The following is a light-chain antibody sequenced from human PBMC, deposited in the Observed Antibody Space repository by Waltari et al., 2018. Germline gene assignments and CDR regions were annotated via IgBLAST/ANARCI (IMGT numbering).Light chain of an antibody. CDR2: RAS. J-gene: IGKJ1*01. CDR1: QTIGTT. Sequence: ETVVTQSPATLYMSPGERATLSCRTSQTIGTTLAWYQQRPGQAPRLLIYRASTRATGIPDRFSGSGSETEFTLTISSLQSEDIAVYYCQQYNNWPPGTFGQGTKVEI. CDR3: QQYNNWPPGT. V-gene: IGKV3-15*01.